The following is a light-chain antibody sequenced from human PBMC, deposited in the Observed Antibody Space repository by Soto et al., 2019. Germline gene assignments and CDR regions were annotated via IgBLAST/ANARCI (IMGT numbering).Light chain of an antibody. V-gene: IGLV2-23*02. CDR2: AVT. J-gene: IGLJ1*01. Sequence: QYVLAQPASVSGSPGQSITISCTVTSSDVGRYNLVSWYQHHPGKAPKLIIYAVTQWPSGASNRFSGSKSGNTASLTIFGLQAEDEADYYCCSYAGTTTFYVFGTGTKVTLL. CDR1: SSDVGRYNL. CDR3: CSYAGTTTFYV.